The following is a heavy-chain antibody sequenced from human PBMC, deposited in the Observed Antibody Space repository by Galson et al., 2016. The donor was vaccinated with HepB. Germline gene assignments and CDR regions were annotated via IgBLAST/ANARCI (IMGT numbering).Heavy chain of an antibody. D-gene: IGHD1-26*01. J-gene: IGHJ4*02. Sequence: PALVKPTQTLTLTCTFSGFSLSVSGMRVSWIRQPPGKALEWLARIDWDDDKFYRKSLKTRLTISKDTSKNQVVLTMTNMDPVDTATYYCARTGATPGPYYFDYWGQGTLVTVSS. CDR1: GFSLSVSGMR. CDR3: ARTGATPGPYYFDY. CDR2: IDWDDDK. V-gene: IGHV2-70*04.